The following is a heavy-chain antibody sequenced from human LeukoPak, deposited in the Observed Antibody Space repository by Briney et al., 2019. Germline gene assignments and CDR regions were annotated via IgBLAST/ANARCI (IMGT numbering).Heavy chain of an antibody. D-gene: IGHD2-21*02. CDR2: IISSSYI. J-gene: IGHJ3*02. V-gene: IGHV3-21*01. Sequence: PGGSLRLSCAASGFTFSSYSMNWVRQAPGKGLEWVSSIISSSYIYYADSVKGRFTISRDNAKNSLYLQMNSVRAEDTAVYHCARDPYCGGDCYPDAFDIWGQGTMVTVSS. CDR3: ARDPYCGGDCYPDAFDI. CDR1: GFTFSSYS.